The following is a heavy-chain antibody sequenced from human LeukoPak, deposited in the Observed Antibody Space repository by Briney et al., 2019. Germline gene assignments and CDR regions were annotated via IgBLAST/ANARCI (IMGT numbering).Heavy chain of an antibody. CDR2: IYTSGST. CDR3: ARHVISSPHHRLYYYMDV. V-gene: IGHV4-4*09. J-gene: IGHJ6*03. D-gene: IGHD6-6*01. Sequence: SETLFLTCTVSGGSISSYYWSWIRQPPGKGLEWIGYIYTSGSTNYNPSLKSRVTISVDTSKNQFSLKLSSVTAADTAVYYCARHVISSPHHRLYYYMDVWGKGTTVTVSS. CDR1: GGSISSYY.